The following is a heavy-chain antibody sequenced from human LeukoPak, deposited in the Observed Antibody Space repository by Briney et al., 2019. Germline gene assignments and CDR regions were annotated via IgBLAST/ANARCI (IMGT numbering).Heavy chain of an antibody. Sequence: SQTLSLTCTVSGGPISSGGYYWSWIRQHPGKGLEWIGYIYYSGSTYYNPSLKSRVTISVDTSKNQFSLKLSSVTAADTAVYYCARDTEYCSSTSCYASFDYWGQGTLVTVSS. D-gene: IGHD2-2*01. CDR3: ARDTEYCSSTSCYASFDY. J-gene: IGHJ4*02. V-gene: IGHV4-31*03. CDR2: IYYSGST. CDR1: GGPISSGGYY.